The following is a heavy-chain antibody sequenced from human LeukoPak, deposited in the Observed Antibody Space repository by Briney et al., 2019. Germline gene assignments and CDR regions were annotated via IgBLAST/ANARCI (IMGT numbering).Heavy chain of an antibody. V-gene: IGHV3-21*01. Sequence: GGSLRLSCAASGFTFSSYSMNWVRQAPGKGLEWVSSISSSSSYIYYVDSVKGRFTISRDNAKNSLYLQMNSLRAEDTAVYYCARDPAYYYYYMDVWGKGTTVTVSS. CDR1: GFTFSSYS. CDR3: ARDPAYYYYYMDV. D-gene: IGHD2-2*01. J-gene: IGHJ6*03. CDR2: ISSSSSYI.